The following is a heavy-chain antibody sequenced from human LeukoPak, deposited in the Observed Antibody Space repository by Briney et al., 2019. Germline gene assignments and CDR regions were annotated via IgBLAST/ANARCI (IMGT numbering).Heavy chain of an antibody. J-gene: IGHJ4*02. Sequence: GRSLRLSCAASGFTFDDYAMHWVRQAPGKGLEWVSGISWNSGSIGYADSVKGRFTISRDNAKNSLYLQMNSLRAEDTALYYCAKSPATVGATGYFDYWGQGTWSPSPQ. CDR1: GFTFDDYA. CDR3: AKSPATVGATGYFDY. V-gene: IGHV3-9*01. D-gene: IGHD1-26*01. CDR2: ISWNSGSI.